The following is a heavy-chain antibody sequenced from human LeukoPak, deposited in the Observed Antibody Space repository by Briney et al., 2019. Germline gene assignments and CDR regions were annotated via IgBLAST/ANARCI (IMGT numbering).Heavy chain of an antibody. J-gene: IGHJ3*02. V-gene: IGHV3-11*04. CDR1: GFPFSDFH. CDR2: ITSGGGFK. Sequence: GGSLRLSCVASGFPFSDFHMSWIRQAPGKGLEWVSYITSGGGFKYYADSVKGRFSISRDDSKNSVFLQMNSLRAEDTAVYYCARGHSSGYSYDAFDIWGQGTMVTVSS. CDR3: ARGHSSGYSYDAFDI. D-gene: IGHD3-22*01.